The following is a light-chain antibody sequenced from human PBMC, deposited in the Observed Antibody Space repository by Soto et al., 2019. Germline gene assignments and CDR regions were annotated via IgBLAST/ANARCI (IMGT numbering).Light chain of an antibody. CDR3: SSYAGSINPFV. J-gene: IGLJ1*01. Sequence: QSALTQPPSASGSPGQSVTISCTGTSSDVGGYNYVSWYQQHPGKAPKLMIYEVSKRPSGVPDRFSGSKSGNTASLTVSGLQPEDEADYYCSSYAGSINPFVFGTGTKVTVL. CDR2: EVS. CDR1: SSDVGGYNY. V-gene: IGLV2-8*01.